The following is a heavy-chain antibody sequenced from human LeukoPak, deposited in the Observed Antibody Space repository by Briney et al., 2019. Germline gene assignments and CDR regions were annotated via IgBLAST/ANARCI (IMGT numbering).Heavy chain of an antibody. D-gene: IGHD3-22*01. CDR2: IYTGGNT. Sequence: GGSLRLSCAASGFTFSSYSMNWVRQAPGKGLEWVSTIYTGGNTYYAASVKGRFTISRDFSKNTVFLHMNSLRAEDTAMYYCARGDDSGYYDYFDYWGQGALVTVSS. V-gene: IGHV3-53*01. CDR1: GFTFSSYS. J-gene: IGHJ4*02. CDR3: ARGDDSGYYDYFDY.